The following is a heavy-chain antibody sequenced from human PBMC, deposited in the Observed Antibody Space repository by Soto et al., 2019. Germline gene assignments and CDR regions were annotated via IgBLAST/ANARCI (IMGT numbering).Heavy chain of an antibody. V-gene: IGHV3-23*01. Sequence: EVQLLESGGGLLQPGGSLRLSCAASGFTFRNYALSWVRQAPGKGLEWVSSISGSGGSTYYADSVKGRFTISRDNSEHTLYLQVNSLRADDTTVYYCAKPSGSQYYYFYGMDVWGQGTTVTVSS. CDR3: AKPSGSQYYYFYGMDV. J-gene: IGHJ6*02. CDR2: ISGSGGST. D-gene: IGHD1-26*01. CDR1: GFTFRNYA.